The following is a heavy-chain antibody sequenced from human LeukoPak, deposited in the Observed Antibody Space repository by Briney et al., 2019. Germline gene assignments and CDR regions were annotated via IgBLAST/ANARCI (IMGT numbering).Heavy chain of an antibody. CDR2: IYYSGGT. Sequence: SETLSLTCAVSGGSVSSGSYYWSWIRQPPGKGLEWIGYIYYSGGTNYSPSLKSRVTISVDTSKNQFSLKLGSVTAADTAVYYCARGPYGANTRYYFDYWGQGTLVTVSS. CDR3: ARGPYGANTRYYFDY. V-gene: IGHV4-61*01. CDR1: GGSVSSGSYY. D-gene: IGHD4-17*01. J-gene: IGHJ4*02.